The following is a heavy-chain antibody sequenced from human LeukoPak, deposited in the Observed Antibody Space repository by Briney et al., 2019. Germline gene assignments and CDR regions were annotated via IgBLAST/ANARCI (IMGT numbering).Heavy chain of an antibody. CDR3: ASPRYCSSTSCPDAFDI. CDR2: INPNSGGT. V-gene: IGHV1-2*02. CDR1: GYTFTGYY. J-gene: IGHJ3*02. D-gene: IGHD2-2*01. Sequence: SVKVSCKASGYTFTGYYMHWVRQAPGQGLEWMGWINPNSGGTNYAQKFQGRVTMTRDTSISTAYMELSRLRSDDTAVYYCASPRYCSSTSCPDAFDIWGQGTMVTVSS.